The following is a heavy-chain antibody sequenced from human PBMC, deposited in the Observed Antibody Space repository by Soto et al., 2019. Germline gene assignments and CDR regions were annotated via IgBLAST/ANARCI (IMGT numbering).Heavy chain of an antibody. J-gene: IGHJ3*02. Sequence: PGGSLRLSCAASGFTFSNYAMSWVRQAPGKGLEWVSGIRGSDSSTHHADSVKGRFTISRDNSKKTLYLQMNSLRDEDTAVYYCARGSDAYDQQSAFDICGQGTMVTVSS. CDR1: GFTFSNYA. CDR2: IRGSDSST. V-gene: IGHV3-23*01. D-gene: IGHD3-22*01. CDR3: ARGSDAYDQQSAFDI.